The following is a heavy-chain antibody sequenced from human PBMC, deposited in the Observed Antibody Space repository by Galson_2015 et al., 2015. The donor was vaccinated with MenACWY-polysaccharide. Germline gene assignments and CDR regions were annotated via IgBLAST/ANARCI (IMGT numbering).Heavy chain of an antibody. CDR2: INSDGSST. CDR1: GFTFSTYW. Sequence: SLRLSCAASGFTFSTYWMHWVRQAPGKGLVWVSRINSDGSSTTYADSVKGRFTISRDNAKNTLYLQMSSLRAEDTAVYYCARAGRRYCTSASCPQEGYNWFDPWGQGTLVTVSS. D-gene: IGHD2-2*01. CDR3: ARAGRRYCTSASCPQEGYNWFDP. J-gene: IGHJ5*02. V-gene: IGHV3-74*01.